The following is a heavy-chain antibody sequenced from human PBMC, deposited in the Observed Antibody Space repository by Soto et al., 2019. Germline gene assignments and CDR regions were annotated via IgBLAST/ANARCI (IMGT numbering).Heavy chain of an antibody. D-gene: IGHD3-10*01. CDR3: ASRPYYYGSGSYYKIPCMDV. J-gene: IGHJ6*02. CDR2: IIPIFGTA. Sequence: GASVKVSCKASGGTFSSYAISWVRQAPGQGLEWMGGIIPIFGTANYAQKFQGRVTITADKSTSTAYMELSSLRSEDTAVYYCASRPYYYGSGSYYKIPCMDVWGQGTKVTVSS. V-gene: IGHV1-69*06. CDR1: GGTFSSYA.